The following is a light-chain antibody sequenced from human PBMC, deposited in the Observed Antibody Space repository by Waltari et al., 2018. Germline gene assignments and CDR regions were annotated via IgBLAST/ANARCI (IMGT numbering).Light chain of an antibody. J-gene: IGLJ2*01. CDR3: LAWDSSTAE. CDR1: NLGDKY. CDR2: QDS. V-gene: IGLV3-1*01. Sequence: SYELTQAPSVSVSPGQTASITCSGDNLGDKYACWYQRKPGQSPVLVIYQDSKRPSGIPERFSGSNSGNTATLTISGTQAMDEADYFCLAWDSSTAEFGGGTKLTVL.